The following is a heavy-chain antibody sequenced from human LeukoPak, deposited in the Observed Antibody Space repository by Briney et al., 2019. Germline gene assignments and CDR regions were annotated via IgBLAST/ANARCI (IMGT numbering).Heavy chain of an antibody. D-gene: IGHD4-17*01. V-gene: IGHV1-69*05. CDR2: IIPIFGTA. J-gene: IGHJ4*02. CDR3: ARDLSLGRHDYGEPFDY. Sequence: GSSVKVSCKASGGTFSSYAISWVRQAPGQGLEWMGGIIPIFGTANYAQKFQGRVTITTDESTSTAYMELSSLRSDDTAFYYCARDLSLGRHDYGEPFDYWGQGTLVTVSS. CDR1: GGTFSSYA.